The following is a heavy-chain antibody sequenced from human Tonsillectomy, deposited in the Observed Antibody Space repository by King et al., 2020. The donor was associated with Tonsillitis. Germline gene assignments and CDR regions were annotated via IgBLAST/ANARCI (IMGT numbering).Heavy chain of an antibody. CDR2: INSDGSST. CDR3: ARAPPPRGSLRYFDY. J-gene: IGHJ4*02. Sequence: VQLVESGGGLVQPGGSLRLSCAASGFTFSSYWMHWVRQAPGKGLVWVSRINSDGSSTSYAASVKGRFTISRDNAKNTLYLQMNSWRAEDTAVYYCARAPPPRGSLRYFDYWGQGTLVTVSS. V-gene: IGHV3-74*01. D-gene: IGHD5-12*01. CDR1: GFTFSSYW.